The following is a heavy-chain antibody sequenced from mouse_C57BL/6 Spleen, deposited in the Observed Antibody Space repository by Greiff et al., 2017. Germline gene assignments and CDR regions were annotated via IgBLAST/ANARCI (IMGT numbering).Heavy chain of an antibody. Sequence: QVQLKESGPELVKPGASVQISCKASGYAFSSSWMNWVKQRPGKGLEWIGRIYPGDGDTHYSGKFKGKATLTADKSSRTAFMQLSSLTSEASAVYFCAPQLRLLDYWGQGTTRTVSS. CDR3: APQLRLLDY. CDR2: IYPGDGDT. D-gene: IGHD3-2*02. CDR1: GYAFSSSW. J-gene: IGHJ2*01. V-gene: IGHV1-82*01.